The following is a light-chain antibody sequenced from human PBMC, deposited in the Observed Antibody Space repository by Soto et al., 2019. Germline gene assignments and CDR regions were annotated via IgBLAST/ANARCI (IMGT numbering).Light chain of an antibody. V-gene: IGKV3-15*01. CDR1: QSVSSN. J-gene: IGKJ1*01. CDR2: DAS. Sequence: EIVMTQSPGTLSVSPGERATLSCRASQSVSSNLAWYQQKPGHAPRLLIYDASTRATGIPARFSGSRSGTEFTLIISSLQSEDFAVYYCQQYDNWPRTFGQGTKVEIK. CDR3: QQYDNWPRT.